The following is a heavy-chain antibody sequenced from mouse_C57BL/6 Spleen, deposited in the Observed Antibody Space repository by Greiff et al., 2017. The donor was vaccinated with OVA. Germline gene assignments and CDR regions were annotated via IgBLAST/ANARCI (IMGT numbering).Heavy chain of an antibody. J-gene: IGHJ1*03. Sequence: EVKLVESGPGLVKPSQTVFLTCTVTGISITTGNYRWSWIRQFPGNKLEWIGYIYYSGTITYNPSLTRRTNITRDTPKNQFFLEMNSLTAEDTATYYCARSPGYWYFDVWGTGTTVTVSS. CDR3: ARSPGYWYFDV. V-gene: IGHV3-5*01. CDR2: IYYSGTI. CDR1: GISITTGNYR.